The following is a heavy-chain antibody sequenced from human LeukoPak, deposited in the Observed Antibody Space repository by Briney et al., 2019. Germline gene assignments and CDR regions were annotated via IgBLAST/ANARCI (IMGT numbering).Heavy chain of an antibody. CDR2: INPSGGST. D-gene: IGHD1-20*01. V-gene: IGHV1-46*01. CDR1: GYTFTSYY. Sequence: ASVKVSCKASGYTFTSYYMRWVRQAPGQGLEWMGIINPSGGSTSYAQKFQGRVTMTRDTSTSTVYMELSSLRSEDTAVYYCARVRGITKNYYYGVDVWGQGTTVTVSS. J-gene: IGHJ6*02. CDR3: ARVRGITKNYYYGVDV.